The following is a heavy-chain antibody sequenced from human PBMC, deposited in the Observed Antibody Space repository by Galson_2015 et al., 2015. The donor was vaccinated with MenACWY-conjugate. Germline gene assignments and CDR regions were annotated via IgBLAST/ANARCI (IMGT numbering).Heavy chain of an antibody. CDR2: TSYDGSQK. CDR3: ARDQQGYNSSLYRSFDY. D-gene: IGHD5-18*01. V-gene: IGHV3-30*03. CDR1: GFTFSTYW. J-gene: IGHJ4*02. Sequence: SLRLSCAASGFTFSTYWMHWVRQAPGKGLEWVAVTSYDGSQKYYADSVKGRFTISRGNSKNTLYLQMNSLREEDTAVYYCARDQQGYNSSLYRSFDYWGQGTLVTVSS.